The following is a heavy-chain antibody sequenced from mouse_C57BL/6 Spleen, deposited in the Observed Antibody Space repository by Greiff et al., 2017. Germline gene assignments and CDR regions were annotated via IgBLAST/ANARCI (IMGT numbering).Heavy chain of an antibody. CDR1: GYTFTDYY. D-gene: IGHD2-5*01. CDR2: INPYNGGT. Sequence: VQLQQSGPVLVKPGASVKMSCKASGYTFTDYYMNWVKQSHGKSLEWIGVINPYNGGTSYNQKFKGKATLTVDKSSSTAYMELNSLTSEDSAVYYCARESYSNYVAWFAYWGQGTLVTVSA. CDR3: ARESYSNYVAWFAY. J-gene: IGHJ3*01. V-gene: IGHV1-19*01.